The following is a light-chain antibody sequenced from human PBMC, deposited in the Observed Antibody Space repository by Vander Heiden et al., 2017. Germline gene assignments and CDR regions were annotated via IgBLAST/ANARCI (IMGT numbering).Light chain of an antibody. CDR1: QSLLHSNGYNY. CDR3: MQALQTPPHT. V-gene: IGKV2-28*01. J-gene: IGKJ2*01. Sequence: DIVMFQPSLSLPVTSREPAATLCCSSQSLLHSNGYNYLDWYLQKPGQSPLLLIYLGSNRASGVPDRFSGSGSDTDFTLKVSRVEAEDVGVYYCMQALQTPPHTFGQGTKLEIK. CDR2: LGS.